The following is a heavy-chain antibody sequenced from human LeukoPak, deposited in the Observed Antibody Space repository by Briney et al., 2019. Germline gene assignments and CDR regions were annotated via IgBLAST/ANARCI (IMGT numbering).Heavy chain of an antibody. V-gene: IGHV3-48*03. J-gene: IGHJ4*02. CDR1: GFTFSGYE. Sequence: PGGSLRLSCAASGFTFSGYEMNWVRQAPGKGLECVSYISSSASTIYYADSVKGRFTISRDNAKNSLYLQMNSLRAEDTAVYYCAREGCSSTSCYDYCGQGTLVTVSS. CDR3: AREGCSSTSCYDY. D-gene: IGHD2-2*01. CDR2: ISSSASTI.